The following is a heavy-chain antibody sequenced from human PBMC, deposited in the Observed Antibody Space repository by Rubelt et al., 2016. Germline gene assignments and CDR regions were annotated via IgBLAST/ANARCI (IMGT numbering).Heavy chain of an antibody. CDR2: ISSSSSYI. Sequence: EVQLVESGGGLVQPGGSLRLSCAASGFTFSSYSMNWVRQAPGKGLEWVSYISSSSSYIYYADSVKGRFTISRDNAKNSLYLQMNSLRAEDTAVYYCARESPYYYDSSGLVYWGQGTLVTVSS. V-gene: IGHV3-21*05. CDR3: ARESPYYYDSSGLVY. D-gene: IGHD3-22*01. J-gene: IGHJ4*02. CDR1: GFTFSSYS.